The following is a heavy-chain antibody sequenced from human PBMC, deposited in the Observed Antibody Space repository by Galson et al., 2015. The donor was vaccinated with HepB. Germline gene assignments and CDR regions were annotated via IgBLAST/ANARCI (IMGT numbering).Heavy chain of an antibody. Sequence: SLRLSCAASGFTFDDFAMHWVRRPPGKGLEWVSGISWNSGRIVYADSVEGRFTISRDSAKNSLYLQMNNLRPEDTALYYCAKGAVGLGETNFDYWGQGTLVTVSS. CDR1: GFTFDDFA. V-gene: IGHV3-9*01. J-gene: IGHJ4*02. CDR3: AKGAVGLGETNFDY. D-gene: IGHD2-21*01. CDR2: ISWNSGRI.